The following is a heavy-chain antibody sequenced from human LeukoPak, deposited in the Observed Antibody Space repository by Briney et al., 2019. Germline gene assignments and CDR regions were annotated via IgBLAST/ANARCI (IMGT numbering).Heavy chain of an antibody. J-gene: IGHJ5*02. CDR2: IIPIFGTA. V-gene: IGHV1-69*13. CDR1: GGTFSSYA. Sequence: GASVKVSCKASGGTFSSYAISWVRQPPGQGLEWMGGIIPIFGTANYAQKFQGRVTITADESTSTAYMELSSLRSEDTAVYYCASFSYYDFWSGYSWFDPWGQGTLVTVSS. D-gene: IGHD3-3*01. CDR3: ASFSYYDFWSGYSWFDP.